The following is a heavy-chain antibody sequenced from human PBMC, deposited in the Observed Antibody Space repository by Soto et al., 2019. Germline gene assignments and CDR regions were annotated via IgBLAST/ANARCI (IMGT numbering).Heavy chain of an antibody. CDR3: ARENYGDYLNWFDP. CDR1: GFTFSSYS. D-gene: IGHD4-17*01. CDR2: ISSSSSTI. V-gene: IGHV3-48*02. Sequence: GGSLRLSCAASGFTFSSYSMNWVRQAPGKGLEWVSYISSSSSTIYYADSVKGRFTISRGNAKNSLYLQMNSLRDEDTAVYYCARENYGDYLNWFDPWGQGTLVTVSS. J-gene: IGHJ5*02.